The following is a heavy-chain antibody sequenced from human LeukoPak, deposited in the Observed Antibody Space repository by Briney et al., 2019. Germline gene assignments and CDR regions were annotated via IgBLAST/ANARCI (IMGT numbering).Heavy chain of an antibody. J-gene: IGHJ4*02. D-gene: IGHD6-13*01. CDR3: ARDRDSSWYPYFES. V-gene: IGHV3-7*01. CDR2: IKQDGSQT. Sequence: PGGSLRLSCVASGFSISGSFMSWVRQVPGKGLEWVTNIKQDGSQTYYIDSVKGRFTISRDNAKNSVYLQLNSLRVEDTAVYYYARDRDSSWYPYFESWGQGTLVTVSS. CDR1: GFSISGSF.